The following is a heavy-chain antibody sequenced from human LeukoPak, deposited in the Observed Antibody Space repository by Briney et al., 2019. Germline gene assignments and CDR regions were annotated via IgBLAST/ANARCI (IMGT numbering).Heavy chain of an antibody. D-gene: IGHD2-2*01. CDR2: IYSVGST. CDR1: GFTVINNY. Sequence: SGGSLRPSCAASGFTVINNYMSWVRQAPGRGLELVSFIYSVGSTYYAESVKGGFTISRDNSKNTLYLQMNSLRAEDTAVYYCARGGVVALKHWFDPWGQGTLVTVSS. V-gene: IGHV3-53*01. J-gene: IGHJ5*02. CDR3: ARGGVVALKHWFDP.